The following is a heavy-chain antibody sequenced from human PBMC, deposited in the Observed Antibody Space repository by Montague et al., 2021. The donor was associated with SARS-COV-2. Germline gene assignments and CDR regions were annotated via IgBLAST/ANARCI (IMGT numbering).Heavy chain of an antibody. Sequence: SLRLSCAASGFTFSSYSMNWVRQAPGKGLEWVSSISSSSSYIYYADSVKGRFTISRDNAKNSLYLQMNSLRAEDTAVNYCARGSVYNWNGDDDAYDIWGQGTMVTVSS. CDR1: GFTFSSYS. D-gene: IGHD1-1*01. J-gene: IGHJ3*02. CDR2: ISSSSSYI. V-gene: IGHV3-21*01. CDR3: ARGSVYNWNGDDDAYDI.